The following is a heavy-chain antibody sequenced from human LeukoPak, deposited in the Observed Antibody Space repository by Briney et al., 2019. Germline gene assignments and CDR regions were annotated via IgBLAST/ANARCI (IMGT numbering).Heavy chain of an antibody. CDR1: GGSISSYY. V-gene: IGHV4-4*07. J-gene: IGHJ5*02. CDR3: ARDDIGYYYDSSGYYAVGFDP. D-gene: IGHD3-22*01. CDR2: IYTSGST. Sequence: PSETLSLTCTVSGGSISSYYWSWIRQPAGKGLEWIGRIYTSGSTNYNPSLKSRVTMSVDTSKNQFSLKLSSVTAADTAVYYCARDDIGYYYDSSGYYAVGFDPWGQGTLVTVSS.